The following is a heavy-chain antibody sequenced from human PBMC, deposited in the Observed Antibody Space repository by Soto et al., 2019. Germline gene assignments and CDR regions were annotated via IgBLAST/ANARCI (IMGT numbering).Heavy chain of an antibody. J-gene: IGHJ4*02. CDR3: ARVGATTVIGDY. CDR1: GYTLTELS. V-gene: IGHV1-24*01. CDR2: FDPEDGET. D-gene: IGHD1-26*01. Sequence: ASVKVSCKVSGYTLTELSMHWVRQAPGKGLEWMGGFDPEDGETIYAQKFQGRVTMTEDTSTDTAYMELRSLRSDDTAVYYCARVGATTVIGDYWGQGTLVTVSS.